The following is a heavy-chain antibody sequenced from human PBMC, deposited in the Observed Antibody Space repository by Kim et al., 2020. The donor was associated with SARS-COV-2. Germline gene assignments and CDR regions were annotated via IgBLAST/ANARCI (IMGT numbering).Heavy chain of an antibody. J-gene: IGHJ6*02. D-gene: IGHD3-22*01. CDR1: GFTFSDYY. CDR3: ARVFNRGYYDSSGYPHV. CDR2: ISSSSSYT. V-gene: IGHV3-11*05. Sequence: GGSLRLSCAASGFTFSDYYMSWIRQAPGKGLEWVSYISSSSSYTNYADSVKGRFTISRDNAKNSLYLKMNSLRAEDTAVYYCARVFNRGYYDSSGYPHVWGQGTTVTVSS.